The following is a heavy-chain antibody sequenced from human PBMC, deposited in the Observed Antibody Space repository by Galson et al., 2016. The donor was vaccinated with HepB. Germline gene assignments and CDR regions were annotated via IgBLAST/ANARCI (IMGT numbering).Heavy chain of an antibody. CDR2: VNSDGSRT. J-gene: IGHJ3*02. Sequence: SLRLSCAASGFTFSTSWMHWVRQVPGRGLVWVSRVNSDGSRTTYVASVKGRFTISRDNAKNTLYLQMNSLRVEDTAVYYCARDGGIPVAAFDIWGQGTMVTVSS. V-gene: IGHV3-74*01. CDR3: ARDGGIPVAAFDI. CDR1: GFTFSTSW. D-gene: IGHD3-16*01.